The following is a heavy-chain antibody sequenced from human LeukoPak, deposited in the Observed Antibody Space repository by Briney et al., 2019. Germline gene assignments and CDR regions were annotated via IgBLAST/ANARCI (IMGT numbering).Heavy chain of an antibody. CDR1: GFTFSSYA. J-gene: IGHJ4*02. CDR2: ISYDGSNK. CDR3: ARAECRADPFDY. V-gene: IGHV3-30-3*01. Sequence: GGSLRLSCAASGFTFSSYALHWVRQAPGKGPEWVAVISYDGSNKYYADSVKGRFTISRDNSKNTLYLQMNSLRAEDTAVYYCARAECRADPFDYWGQGTLVTVSS.